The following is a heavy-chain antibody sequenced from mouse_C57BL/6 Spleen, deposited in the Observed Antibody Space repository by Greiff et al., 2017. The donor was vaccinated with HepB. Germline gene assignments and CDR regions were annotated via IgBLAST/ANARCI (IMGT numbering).Heavy chain of an antibody. Sequence: DVQLVEPGGGLVKPGGSLKLSCAASGFTFSSYTMSWVRQTPEKRLEWVATISGGGGNTYYPDSVKGRFTISRDNAKNTLYLQMSSLRSEDTALYYSARQEYGNYSIDYWGQGTTLTVSS. CDR1: GFTFSSYT. V-gene: IGHV5-9*01. D-gene: IGHD2-10*02. CDR2: ISGGGGNT. CDR3: ARQEYGNYSIDY. J-gene: IGHJ2*01.